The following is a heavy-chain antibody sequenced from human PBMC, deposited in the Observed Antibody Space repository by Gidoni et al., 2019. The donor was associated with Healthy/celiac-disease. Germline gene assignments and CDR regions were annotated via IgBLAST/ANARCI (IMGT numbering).Heavy chain of an antibody. D-gene: IGHD4-17*01. CDR2: ISSSGSTI. Sequence: EVQLVESGGGLVQPGGSLRLSCAASGFTFSSYEMNWVRQAPGKGLEWVSYISSSGSTIYYADSVKGRFTISRDNAKNSLYLQMNSLRAEDTAVYYCARAGDYGGNSEWGQGTLVTVSS. V-gene: IGHV3-48*03. J-gene: IGHJ4*02. CDR3: ARAGDYGGNSE. CDR1: GFTFSSYE.